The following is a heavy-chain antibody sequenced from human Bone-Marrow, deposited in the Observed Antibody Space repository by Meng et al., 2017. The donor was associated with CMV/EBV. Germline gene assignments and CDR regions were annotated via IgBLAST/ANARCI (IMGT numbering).Heavy chain of an antibody. D-gene: IGHD2-2*01. V-gene: IGHV3-7*03. J-gene: IGHJ3*02. Sequence: GGSLRLSCEASGFSFSNYWMSWVRQAPGRGLEWVANIKHDGSDKYYVDSVKGRFTISRDNSKNTLYLQMNSLRAEDTAVYYCARDSGYCSSTSCYGVGAFDIWGQGTMVTVSS. CDR1: GFSFSNYW. CDR3: ARDSGYCSSTSCYGVGAFDI. CDR2: IKHDGSDK.